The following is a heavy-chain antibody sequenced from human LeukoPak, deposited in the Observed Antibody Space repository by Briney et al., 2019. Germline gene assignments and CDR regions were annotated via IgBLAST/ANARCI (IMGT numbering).Heavy chain of an antibody. Sequence: ETLSLTCTVSGGSISSYYWSWIRQPPGKGLEWIGYIYYSGNTNHNPSLKSRVTISLDTSKNQFSLKLSSVTAADTAVYYCARDLGAVRGMSTFYFDHWGQGTLVTVSS. D-gene: IGHD5-24*01. CDR3: ARDLGAVRGMSTFYFDH. CDR2: IYYSGNT. J-gene: IGHJ4*02. V-gene: IGHV4-59*01. CDR1: GGSISSYY.